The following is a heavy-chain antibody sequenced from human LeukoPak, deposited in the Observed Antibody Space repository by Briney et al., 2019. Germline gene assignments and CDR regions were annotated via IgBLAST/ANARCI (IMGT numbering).Heavy chain of an antibody. CDR1: GFTFTTYA. Sequence: GGSLRLSCAASGFTFTTYAMSWVRQTPGKGLEWVSTFSGSVDTTYHADSVKGRFTISRDNSKNTVYLQMNSLRAEDTAVYYCAKASAGTCSGVRCYYFDSWGQGTPVTVSS. CDR2: FSGSVDTT. J-gene: IGHJ4*02. CDR3: AKASAGTCSGVRCYYFDS. V-gene: IGHV3-23*01. D-gene: IGHD2-15*01.